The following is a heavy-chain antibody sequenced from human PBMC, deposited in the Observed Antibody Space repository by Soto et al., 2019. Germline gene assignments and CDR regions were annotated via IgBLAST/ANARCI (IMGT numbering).Heavy chain of an antibody. CDR1: GFTFSSYG. CDR2: ISYDGSNK. J-gene: IGHJ6*02. CDR3: AKGPAIVLVPSAMNAYYGMDV. V-gene: IGHV3-30*18. D-gene: IGHD2-2*01. Sequence: QVQLVESGGGVVQPGRSLRLSFAASGFTFSSYGMHWVRQAPGKGLEWVAVISYDGSNKYYADSVKGRFTISRDNSKNTLYLHMNSLRAEDTAVYYWAKGPAIVLVPSAMNAYYGMDVWGQGTTVTVSS.